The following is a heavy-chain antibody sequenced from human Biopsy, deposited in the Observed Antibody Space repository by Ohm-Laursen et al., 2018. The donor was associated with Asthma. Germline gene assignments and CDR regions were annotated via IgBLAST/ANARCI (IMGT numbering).Heavy chain of an antibody. J-gene: IGHJ1*01. D-gene: IGHD3-3*02. CDR3: ARTFHFWSPYHAEHYQL. CDR1: GFTFGDYW. V-gene: IGHV3-7*01. CDR2: IKHDGSEK. Sequence: SLRLSCSASGFTFGDYWMSWVRQVPGKGLEWVANIKHDGSEKNHVDSLKGRFTISRDNAKNSLYLQMNSLRAEDTPVYYCARTFHFWSPYHAEHYQLWGQGTLVTVSS.